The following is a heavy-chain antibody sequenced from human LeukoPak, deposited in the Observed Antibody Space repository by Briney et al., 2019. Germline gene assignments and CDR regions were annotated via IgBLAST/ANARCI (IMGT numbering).Heavy chain of an antibody. CDR3: ARSSGSYRPFDS. V-gene: IGHV3-48*03. CDR2: ISHTGDI. CDR1: GFTFSSFE. J-gene: IGHJ4*02. Sequence: GGSLILSCAASGFTFSSFEMNWVRQAPGRGLEWISHISHTGDIKYADSVKGRFTISRDNAKNSQYLQMTSLRAEDTAVYYCARSSGSYRPFDSWGQGTLVTVSS. D-gene: IGHD3-22*01.